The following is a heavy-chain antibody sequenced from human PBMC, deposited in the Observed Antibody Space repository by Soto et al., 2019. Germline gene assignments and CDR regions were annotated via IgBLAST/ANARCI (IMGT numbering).Heavy chain of an antibody. D-gene: IGHD2-21*01. J-gene: IGHJ5*02. CDR3: ARRAVVAVTGSLDNWLDP. Sequence: SETLSLTCTVSGGSITSYNWNWLRQPPGKALEWIGYVYNSGSTNYNPSLKSRVTISVDTSKNQFSLKVNSVTAAGTAVYYCARRAVVAVTGSLDNWLDPWGQGILVTVSS. V-gene: IGHV4-59*01. CDR1: GGSITSYN. CDR2: VYNSGST.